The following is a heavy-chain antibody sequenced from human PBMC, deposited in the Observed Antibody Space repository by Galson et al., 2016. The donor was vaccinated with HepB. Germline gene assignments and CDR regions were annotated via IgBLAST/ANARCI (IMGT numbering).Heavy chain of an antibody. V-gene: IGHV4-31*03. Sequence: TLSLTCTVSAGTINTHVYFWSWIRQHPERALEWICYISDRGSAYFNPSLKSRTTISIDTSQDQFSLDLTSVTAADTAVYFCARYGSWTGFDYWGQGTLVTVSS. J-gene: IGHJ4*02. D-gene: IGHD3/OR15-3a*01. CDR2: ISDRGSA. CDR3: ARYGSWTGFDY. CDR1: AGTINTHVYF.